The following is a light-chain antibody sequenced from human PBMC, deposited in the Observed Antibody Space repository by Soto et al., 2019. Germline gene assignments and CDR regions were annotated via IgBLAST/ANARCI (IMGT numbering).Light chain of an antibody. J-gene: IGKJ4*01. CDR1: RNVGSK. CDR2: GAP. CDR3: QQRSNWLLT. V-gene: IGKV3-11*01. Sequence: IVVRQSSATLSVSPGERATLPCRASRNVGSKSACYMQKPRQSPRLLISGAPTRAAVIPGRFSGSGSGTDFTITISSLEAEDFAVYYCQQRSNWLLTFGGGTKVDIK.